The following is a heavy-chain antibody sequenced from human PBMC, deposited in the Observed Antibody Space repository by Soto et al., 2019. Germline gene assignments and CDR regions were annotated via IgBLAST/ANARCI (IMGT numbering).Heavy chain of an antibody. J-gene: IGHJ5*01. D-gene: IGHD2-21*01. CDR1: GGSISSYY. Sequence: SETLSLTCTVSGGSISSYYWSWIRQPAGKGLEWIGRIYSGGSTNYNPSLKSRVTLSVDASKNQFSLKLTSVTAADTAVYYCATVVIPGTRHTDFDSRGQGVSVTVSS. CDR3: ATVVIPGTRHTDFDS. CDR2: IYSGGST. V-gene: IGHV4-4*07.